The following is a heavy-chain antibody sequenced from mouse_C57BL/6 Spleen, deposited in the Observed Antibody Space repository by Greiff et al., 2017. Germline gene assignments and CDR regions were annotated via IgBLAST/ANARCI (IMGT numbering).Heavy chain of an antibody. CDR3: ARGGITTRGVYFDY. CDR1: GFTFSSYA. D-gene: IGHD2-4*01. J-gene: IGHJ2*01. CDR2: ISDGGSYT. V-gene: IGHV5-4*01. Sequence: EVQRVESGGGLVKPGGSLKLSCAASGFTFSSYAMSWVRQTPEKRLEWVATISDGGSYTYYPDNVKGRFTISRDNAKNNLYLQMSHLKSEDTAMYYCARGGITTRGVYFDYWGQGTTLTVSS.